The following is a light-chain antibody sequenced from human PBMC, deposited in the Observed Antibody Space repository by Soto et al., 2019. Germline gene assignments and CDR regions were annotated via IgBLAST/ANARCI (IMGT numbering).Light chain of an antibody. CDR3: QQYNKWPTIT. CDR2: DTY. J-gene: IGKJ5*01. V-gene: IGKV3D-15*01. Sequence: DILLTQSPGTLSLSPGERATLSCRDSQTLSNRFIAWYQQKPGQAPRLLIYDTYSRANGVPDRYSASGSGTEFTLTISSLQSEDFAVYYCQQYNKWPTITCGQGTRLEI. CDR1: QTLSNR.